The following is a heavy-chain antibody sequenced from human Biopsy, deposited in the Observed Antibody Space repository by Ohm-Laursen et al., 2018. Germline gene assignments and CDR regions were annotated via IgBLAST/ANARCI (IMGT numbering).Heavy chain of an antibody. V-gene: IGHV1-69*06. CDR3: ATKLTGYFHH. CDR1: GGTFSNYG. D-gene: IGHD3-9*01. CDR2: NIPILGTG. J-gene: IGHJ1*01. Sequence: VASVKVSCKVPGGTFSNYGVNWVRQAPGQGLEWLGGNIPILGTGNYAQKFQDRVTVAADTSTSTATMELRSLRSDDTAVYYCATKLTGYFHHWGQGTLVIVSP.